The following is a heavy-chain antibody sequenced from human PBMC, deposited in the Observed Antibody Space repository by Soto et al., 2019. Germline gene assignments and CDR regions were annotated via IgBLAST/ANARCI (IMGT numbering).Heavy chain of an antibody. CDR2: INHSGST. Sequence: SETLSLTCAVYGGSFSGYYWSWIRQPPGKGLEWIGEINHSGSTNYNPSLKSRVTISVDTSKNQFSLKLSSVTAADTAVYYCASPYRGDDAFDIWGQGTMVTVSS. CDR1: GGSFSGYY. V-gene: IGHV4-34*01. CDR3: ASPYRGDDAFDI. D-gene: IGHD3-10*01. J-gene: IGHJ3*02.